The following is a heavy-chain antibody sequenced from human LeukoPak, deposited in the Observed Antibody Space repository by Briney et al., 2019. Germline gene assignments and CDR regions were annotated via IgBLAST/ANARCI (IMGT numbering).Heavy chain of an antibody. Sequence: ASVKVSCKASGYTFTGYYMHWVRQAPGQGLEWMGWINPNSGGTNYAQKFQGRVTMTRDTSISTAYMELSGLRSDDTAVYYCARGSSSGWGLFDHWGQGTLVTVSS. CDR1: GYTFTGYY. CDR3: ARGSSSGWGLFDH. V-gene: IGHV1-2*02. CDR2: INPNSGGT. J-gene: IGHJ4*02. D-gene: IGHD6-19*01.